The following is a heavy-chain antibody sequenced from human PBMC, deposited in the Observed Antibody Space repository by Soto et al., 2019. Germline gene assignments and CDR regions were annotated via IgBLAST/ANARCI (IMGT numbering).Heavy chain of an antibody. Sequence: QITLKESGPTLVKPTQTLTLTCSFSGFSLTTSGAGVGWIRQPPGKALEWLAVIYWNDDKRYRPSLKTRLTIAKDTSKNPVVLTMTNIDPVDTATYYCARPHPLMIGTDAFDIWGQGTMVTVSS. CDR2: IYWNDDK. CDR1: GFSLTTSGAG. V-gene: IGHV2-5*01. D-gene: IGHD3-22*01. J-gene: IGHJ3*02. CDR3: ARPHPLMIGTDAFDI.